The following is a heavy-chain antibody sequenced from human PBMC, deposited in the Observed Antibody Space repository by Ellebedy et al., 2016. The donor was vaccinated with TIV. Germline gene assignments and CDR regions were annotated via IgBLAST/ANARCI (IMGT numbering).Heavy chain of an antibody. V-gene: IGHV6-1*01. CDR3: ARYNSGWKIFDY. D-gene: IGHD6-19*01. CDR2: TYYRSKWYY. J-gene: IGHJ4*02. Sequence: LRLSCAISGDSVSSNSPTWNWIRQSPSRGLEWLGRTYYRSKWYYEYAVSVYSRITINPDTSKNQFSLQLNSVTPEDTAVYYCARYNSGWKIFDYWGQGTLDTVSS. CDR1: GDSVSSNSPT.